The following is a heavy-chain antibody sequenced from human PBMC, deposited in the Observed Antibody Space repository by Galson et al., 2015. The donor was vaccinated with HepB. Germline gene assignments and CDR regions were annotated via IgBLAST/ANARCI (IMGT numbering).Heavy chain of an antibody. CDR3: GMYYDIINYYYGMDV. D-gene: IGHD3-9*01. CDR1: GFTFSSYE. Sequence: SLRLSCAASGFTFSSYEMNWVRQAPGKGLEWVSYISSSGSTIYYADSVKGRFTISRDNAKNSLYLQMNSLRAEDTAVYYCGMYYDIINYYYGMDVWGQGTTVTVSS. CDR2: ISSSGSTI. V-gene: IGHV3-48*03. J-gene: IGHJ6*02.